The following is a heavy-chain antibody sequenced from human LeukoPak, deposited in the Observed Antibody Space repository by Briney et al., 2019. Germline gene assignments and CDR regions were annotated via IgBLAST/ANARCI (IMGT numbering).Heavy chain of an antibody. CDR1: GGSISSSSYY. CDR3: ARVRLGASSSRMDV. Sequence: KSSETLSLTCTVSGGSISSSSYYWGWIRQPPGKGLEWIGSIYYSGSTYYNPSLKSRVTISVDTSKNQFSLKLSSVTAADTAVDYCARVRLGASSSRMDVWGKGTTVTVSS. D-gene: IGHD6-6*01. V-gene: IGHV4-39*07. CDR2: IYYSGST. J-gene: IGHJ6*03.